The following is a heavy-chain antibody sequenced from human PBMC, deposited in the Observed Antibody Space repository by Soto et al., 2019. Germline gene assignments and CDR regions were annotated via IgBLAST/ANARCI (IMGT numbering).Heavy chain of an antibody. V-gene: IGHV1-69*11. CDR1: GGTFSSYA. CDR3: ARVVMTTVPASYYYGMDV. D-gene: IGHD4-4*01. J-gene: IGHJ6*02. Sequence: QLVQSGAEVKKPGSSVTVSCKASGGTFSSYAISWVRXXXXXXXXXMGRIIPFIGTANYAQKFQGRVTITADESTSTAYMELTSLRSEDTAVYYCARVVMTTVPASYYYGMDVWGQGTTVTVSS. CDR2: IIPFIGTA.